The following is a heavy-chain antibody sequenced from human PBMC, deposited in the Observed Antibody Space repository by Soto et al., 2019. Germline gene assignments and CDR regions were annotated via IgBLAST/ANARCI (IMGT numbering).Heavy chain of an antibody. Sequence: PGGSLRLSCAASGFTFSSYAMSWVRQAPGKGLEWVSAISGSGGSTYYADSVKGRFTISRDNSKNTLYLQMNSLRAEDTAVYYYAKDHTYYYDSSGYQAYWGQGTLVTVSS. D-gene: IGHD3-22*01. J-gene: IGHJ4*02. CDR2: ISGSGGST. CDR1: GFTFSSYA. V-gene: IGHV3-23*01. CDR3: AKDHTYYYDSSGYQAY.